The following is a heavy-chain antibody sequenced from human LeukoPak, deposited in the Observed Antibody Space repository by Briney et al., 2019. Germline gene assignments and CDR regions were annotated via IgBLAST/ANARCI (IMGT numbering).Heavy chain of an antibody. D-gene: IGHD6-19*01. CDR2: INSYGTNT. CDR3: AKRVSGRYSSGWHFDD. V-gene: IGHV3-23*01. Sequence: GGSLRLSCAASGFTFSAYAMTWVRQAPGKGLKWVSAINSYGTNTYDAASVKGRFTISRDNSNNTLFLQMNRLRAEDTAVYYCAKRVSGRYSSGWHFDDWGRGTLVTVSS. CDR1: GFTFSAYA. J-gene: IGHJ4*02.